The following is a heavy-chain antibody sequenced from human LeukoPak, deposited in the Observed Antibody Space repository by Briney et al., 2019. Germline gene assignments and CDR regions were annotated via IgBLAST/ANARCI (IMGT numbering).Heavy chain of an antibody. Sequence: GGSLRLSCATSQFNFNKFGMTWVRQAPGKGLEWVSSISGNGGSTQYADSVQGRFAISRDNSKNTLYLQMNSLRAEDTAVYYCARGSSASRSWGQGTLVIVSS. CDR2: ISGNGGST. D-gene: IGHD2-15*01. CDR3: ARGSSASRS. J-gene: IGHJ1*01. V-gene: IGHV3-23*01. CDR1: QFNFNKFG.